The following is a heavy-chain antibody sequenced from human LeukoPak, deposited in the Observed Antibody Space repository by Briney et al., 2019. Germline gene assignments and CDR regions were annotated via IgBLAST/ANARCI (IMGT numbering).Heavy chain of an antibody. Sequence: ASVKVSCKASGYTFAGNIIHWVRQAPGHGLEWMGWIDPDTGGTHYAQKFRDRVTVTSDTAISTAYMELNMLTSDDTAVYFCAREVQGFDTWGQGTLVTVSS. J-gene: IGHJ5*02. CDR2: IDPDTGGT. CDR3: AREVQGFDT. V-gene: IGHV1-2*02. D-gene: IGHD1-1*01. CDR1: GYTFAGNI.